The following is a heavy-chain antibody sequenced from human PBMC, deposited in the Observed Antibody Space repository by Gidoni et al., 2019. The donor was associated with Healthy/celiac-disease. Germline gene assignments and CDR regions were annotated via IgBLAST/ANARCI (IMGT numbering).Heavy chain of an antibody. D-gene: IGHD6-25*01. J-gene: IGHJ4*02. CDR2: INHSGST. Sequence: QVQLQQWGAGLLTPSETLSLTCAVYGGSFSGYYWSWIRQPPGKGLEWIGEINHSGSTNYNPSLKSRVTISVDTSKNQFSLKLSSVTAADTAVYYCARERRPNFDYWGQGTLVTVSS. V-gene: IGHV4-34*01. CDR1: GGSFSGYY. CDR3: ARERRPNFDY.